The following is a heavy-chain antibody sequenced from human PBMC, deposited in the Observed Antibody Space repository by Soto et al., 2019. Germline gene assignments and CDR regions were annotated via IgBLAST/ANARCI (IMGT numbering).Heavy chain of an antibody. CDR1: GFTFSDYT. Sequence: EVQLLESGGGLVQPGGSLTLSCAASGFTFSDYTMTWVRQAPGKVMECISVILADFNTYYAGSVRGRFTISRDNSKNTLYLQMDSLRAEDTAVYYCARRVEGYFEYWGQGALVTVSS. CDR2: ILADFNT. V-gene: IGHV3-23*03. J-gene: IGHJ4*02. CDR3: ARRVEGYFEY.